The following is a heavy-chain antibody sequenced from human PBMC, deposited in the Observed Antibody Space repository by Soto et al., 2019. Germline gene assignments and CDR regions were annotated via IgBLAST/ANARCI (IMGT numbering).Heavy chain of an antibody. CDR2: MNPNSGNT. J-gene: IGHJ4*02. CDR1: GYTFTGYA. CDR3: ARERTVAGNDY. Sequence: GASVKVSCKASGYTFTGYAMHWVRQATGQGLEWMGWMNPNSGNTGYAQKFQGRVTMTRNTSISTAYMELSSLRSEDTAVYYCARERTVAGNDYWGQGTLVTVSS. V-gene: IGHV1-8*02. D-gene: IGHD6-19*01.